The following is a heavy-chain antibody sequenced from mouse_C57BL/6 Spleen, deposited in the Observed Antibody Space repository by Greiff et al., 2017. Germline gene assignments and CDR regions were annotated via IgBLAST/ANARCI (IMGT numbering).Heavy chain of an antibody. D-gene: IGHD1-1*01. CDR3: ARSYYYGSSYDYFDY. V-gene: IGHV5-17*01. Sequence: EVLLVESGGGLVKPGGSLKLSCAASGFTFSNYGMHWVRQAPEKGLEWVGCISSGSSTIYYADTVKGRFTISRDNAKHTLFLQMTSLRSADTAMYYCARSYYYGSSYDYFDYWGQGTTLTVSS. CDR1: GFTFSNYG. J-gene: IGHJ2*01. CDR2: ISSGSSTI.